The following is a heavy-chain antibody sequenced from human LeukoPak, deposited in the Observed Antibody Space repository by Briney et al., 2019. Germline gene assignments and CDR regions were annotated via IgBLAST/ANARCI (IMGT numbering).Heavy chain of an antibody. CDR3: ASGDIVVVPAAQFDY. Sequence: PSETLSLTCAVYGGSFSGYYRSWIRQPPGKGLEWIGEINHSGSTNYNPSLKSRVTISVDTSKNQFSLKLSSVTAADTAVYYCASGDIVVVPAAQFDYWGQGTLVTVSS. D-gene: IGHD2-2*01. CDR1: GGSFSGYY. V-gene: IGHV4-34*01. J-gene: IGHJ4*02. CDR2: INHSGST.